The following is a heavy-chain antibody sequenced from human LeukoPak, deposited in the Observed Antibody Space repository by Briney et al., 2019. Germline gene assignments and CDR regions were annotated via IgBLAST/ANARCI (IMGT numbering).Heavy chain of an antibody. CDR1: GFTFSRFT. Sequence: PGGSLRLSCAASGFTFSRFTMNWVRQAPGKGLEWVSSITSSSSYIYYADSVKGRFTISRDNSRNVLYLQMNSLRADDAAIYYCARGYCTSTNCNNWFDPWGQGALVTVSS. D-gene: IGHD2-2*01. V-gene: IGHV3-21*04. CDR3: ARGYCTSTNCNNWFDP. CDR2: ITSSSSYI. J-gene: IGHJ5*02.